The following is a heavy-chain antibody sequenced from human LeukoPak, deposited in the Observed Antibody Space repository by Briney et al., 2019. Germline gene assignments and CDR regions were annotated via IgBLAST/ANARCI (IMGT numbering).Heavy chain of an antibody. V-gene: IGHV5-51*01. D-gene: IGHD2-8*01. CDR3: ARSAGHCSDGLCYAYNWFDL. CDR1: GHTFTNSW. J-gene: IGHJ5*02. Sequence: GESLKISCEASGHTFTNSWIAWVRQKPGKGPVWMGLIYPDDSDTRYNPSFQGQVIISADKSISTAYLQWSSLKASDTAMYYCARSAGHCSDGLCYAYNWFDLWGQGTLVTVSS. CDR2: IYPDDSDT.